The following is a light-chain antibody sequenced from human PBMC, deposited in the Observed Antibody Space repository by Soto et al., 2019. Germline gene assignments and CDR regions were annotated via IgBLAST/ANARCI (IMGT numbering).Light chain of an antibody. CDR2: LNSDGSH. J-gene: IGLJ2*01. CDR3: QTWGTGIVV. Sequence: QPVPTQSPSASASLGASVKLTCTLSSGHSSYAIAWHQQQPEKGPRYLMKLNSDGSHSKGGGIPDRFSGSSSGAERYLTISSLQSEDEADYYCQTWGTGIVVFGGGTKVTVL. V-gene: IGLV4-69*01. CDR1: SGHSSYA.